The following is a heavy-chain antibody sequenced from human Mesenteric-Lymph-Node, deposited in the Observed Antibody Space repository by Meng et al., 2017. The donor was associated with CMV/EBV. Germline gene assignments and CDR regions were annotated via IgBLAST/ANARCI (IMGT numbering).Heavy chain of an antibody. V-gene: IGHV1-69*05. Sequence: SVKVSCKASGGTFSNYAFSWVRQAPGQGLEWMGGIIPIFGTANYAQKFQGRVTITTDESTRTAYMELSSLRSEDTAVYYCARALEVPAATIFYYYYGMDVWGQGTTVTVSS. CDR1: GGTFSNYA. CDR2: IIPIFGTA. D-gene: IGHD2-2*01. CDR3: ARALEVPAATIFYYYYGMDV. J-gene: IGHJ6*02.